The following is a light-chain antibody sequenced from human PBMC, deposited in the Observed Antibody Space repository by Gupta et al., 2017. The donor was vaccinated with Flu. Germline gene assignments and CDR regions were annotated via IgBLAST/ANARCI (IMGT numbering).Light chain of an antibody. CDR3: EDWEDSLNGPVV. Sequence: QSVLTQPPSASGTPGQRVTISCSGSSSNIGSHTVNWYQQFPGTAPNLLIHSNNQRPSGAPARFFGSKSGASATLAISGLQSEEGADYYCEDWEDSLNGPVVFGGGTRLAVL. J-gene: IGLJ2*01. CDR1: SSNIGSHT. CDR2: SNN. V-gene: IGLV1-44*01.